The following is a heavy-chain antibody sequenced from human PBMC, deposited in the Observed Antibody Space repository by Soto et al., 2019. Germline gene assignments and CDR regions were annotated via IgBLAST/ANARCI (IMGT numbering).Heavy chain of an antibody. V-gene: IGHV3-23*01. D-gene: IGHD7-27*01. Sequence: EVQLLESGGGLVPPGGSLSLSCAASEFTFSSSAMSWVRQAPGKGLEWVSAISGSGGTSYYADSVKGRFTISRDNSKNTLYLQMNRLRAEDTAIYYCAKDDNPNDWGRKIDYWGQGTLVTVSS. CDR2: ISGSGGTS. J-gene: IGHJ4*02. CDR3: AKDDNPNDWGRKIDY. CDR1: EFTFSSSA.